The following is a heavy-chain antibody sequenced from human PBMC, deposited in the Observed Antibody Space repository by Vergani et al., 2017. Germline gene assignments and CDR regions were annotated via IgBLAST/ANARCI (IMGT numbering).Heavy chain of an antibody. Sequence: QVQLVQSGAEVRKPGASVKVSCKASGYTFTSYDINWVRQATGQGLEWMGWMNPNSGNTGYAQKFQGRVTITRDTSISTAYMELSRLRSDDTAVYYCARGGYDIWTGYYDNLFDPWGQGTLVTVSS. CDR2: MNPNSGNT. CDR3: ARGGYDIWTGYYDNLFDP. J-gene: IGHJ5*02. CDR1: GYTFTSYD. V-gene: IGHV1-8*03. D-gene: IGHD3-9*01.